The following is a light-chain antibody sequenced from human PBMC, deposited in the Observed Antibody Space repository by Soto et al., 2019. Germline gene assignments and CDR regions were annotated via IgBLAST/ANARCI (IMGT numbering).Light chain of an antibody. CDR1: QSVGSN. J-gene: IGKJ1*01. V-gene: IGKV3-15*01. Sequence: EIVMTQSPATLSVSPGERATLSCRASQSVGSNLAWYQQKPGQAPRLLIYGASTRANGIPARFSGSGSGTEFTLTISSLQSEDFAIYFCQQYNSWPPDRTFGQGTKVEIK. CDR2: GAS. CDR3: QQYNSWPPDRT.